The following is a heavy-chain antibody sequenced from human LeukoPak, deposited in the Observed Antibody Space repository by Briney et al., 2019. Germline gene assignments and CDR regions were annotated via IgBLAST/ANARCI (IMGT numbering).Heavy chain of an antibody. CDR3: ARDRLTGDAFDI. CDR1: GFTFSSYA. CDR2: ISYDGSNK. V-gene: IGHV3-30-3*01. Sequence: GRSLRLSCAASGFTFSSYAMHWVRQAPGKGLEWVAVISYDGSNKYYADSVKGRFTISRDNSKNTLYLQMNSLRAEDTAVYYCARDRLTGDAFDIWGQGTMVTVSS. J-gene: IGHJ3*02. D-gene: IGHD7-27*01.